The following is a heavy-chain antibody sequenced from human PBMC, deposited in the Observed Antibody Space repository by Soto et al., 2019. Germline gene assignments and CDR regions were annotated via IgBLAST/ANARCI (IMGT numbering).Heavy chain of an antibody. CDR1: GGSISSGDYY. V-gene: IGHV4-30-4*01. Sequence: QVQLQESGPGLVKPSQTLSLTCTVSGGSISSGDYYWSWIRQPPGKGLEWIGYIYYSGSTYYNPSLKIRVTISVDTSKNQCPLKLSSVTAADTAVYYCARGQTSYYYYGMDVWGQGTTVTVSS. CDR3: ARGQTSYYYYGMDV. J-gene: IGHJ6*02. CDR2: IYYSGST.